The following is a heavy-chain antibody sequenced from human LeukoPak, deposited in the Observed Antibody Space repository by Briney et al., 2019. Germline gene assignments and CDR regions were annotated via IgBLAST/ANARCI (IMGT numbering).Heavy chain of an antibody. D-gene: IGHD3/OR15-3a*01. CDR2: INHSGST. V-gene: IGHV4-34*01. J-gene: IGHJ4*02. CDR3: ARGGWTFHDY. CDR1: GGSFSGYY. Sequence: SETLSLTCAVYGGSFSGYYWSWIRQPPGKGLEWIGEINHSGSTNYNPSLKSRVTISVDTSKNQFSLKLSSVTAADTAVYYCARGGWTFHDYWGQGTLVTVSS.